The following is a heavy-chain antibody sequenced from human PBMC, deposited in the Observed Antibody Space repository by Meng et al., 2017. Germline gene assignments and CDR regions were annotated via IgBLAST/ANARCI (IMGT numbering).Heavy chain of an antibody. D-gene: IGHD1-1*01. V-gene: IGHV4-34*01. CDR1: GGSFSGYY. CDR3: AGAQTGTREIDY. CDR2: INHSGST. J-gene: IGHJ4*02. Sequence: QVQLQQWGAGLLRLSETLSLTCAVYGGSFSGYYWSWIRQPPGKGLEWIGEINHSGSTNYNPSLKSRVTISVDTSKNQFSLKLSSVTAADTAVYYCAGAQTGTREIDYWGQGTLVTVSS.